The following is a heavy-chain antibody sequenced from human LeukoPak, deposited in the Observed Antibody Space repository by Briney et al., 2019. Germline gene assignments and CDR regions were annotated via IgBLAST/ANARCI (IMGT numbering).Heavy chain of an antibody. CDR2: IIPIFGTA. D-gene: IGHD2-2*01. CDR1: GGTFSSYA. V-gene: IGHV1-69*13. CDR3: ARGALTAVPHDNYYYGMDV. Sequence: ASVKVSCKASGGTFSSYAISWVRQAPGQGLEWMGGIIPIFGTANYAQKFQGRVTITADESTSTAYMELSSLRSEDTAVYYCARGALTAVPHDNYYYGMDVWGQGTTVTVSS. J-gene: IGHJ6*02.